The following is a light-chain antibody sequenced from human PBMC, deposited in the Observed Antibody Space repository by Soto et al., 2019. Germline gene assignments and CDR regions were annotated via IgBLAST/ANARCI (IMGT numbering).Light chain of an antibody. CDR2: DAS. CDR1: QSISGW. CDR3: QHYNSYSWT. J-gene: IGKJ1*01. Sequence: DIQMTQSPSTLSASVGDRVTITCRASQSISGWLAWSQQKPGKAPELLIYDASNLHSVVPSRFSGRVSGTEFTLTISSLQPDDFATYYCQHYNSYSWTFGQGIKVDI. V-gene: IGKV1-5*01.